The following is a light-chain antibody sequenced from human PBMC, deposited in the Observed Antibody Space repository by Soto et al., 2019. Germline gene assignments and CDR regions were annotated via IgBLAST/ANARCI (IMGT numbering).Light chain of an antibody. J-gene: IGKJ1*01. V-gene: IGKV1-17*03. Sequence: DIRMTQSPSAMSASVGDRVNITCRASQGISNCLAWFQLKPGKVPKRLMYSASTLQSGVPSRFSGSGSGTEFTLTISSLQPEDFATYYCLRHDLYPWTFGQGTKVEFK. CDR2: SAS. CDR1: QGISNC. CDR3: LRHDLYPWT.